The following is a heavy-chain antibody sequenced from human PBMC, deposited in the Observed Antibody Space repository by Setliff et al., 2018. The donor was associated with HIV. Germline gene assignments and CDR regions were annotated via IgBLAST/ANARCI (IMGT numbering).Heavy chain of an antibody. CDR3: ITESYSRSWYY. CDR2: INSDGSTT. Sequence: GGSLRLSCAACGFTFNSYWMRWVRQVPGKGLVWVSFINSDGSTTGYADSVKGRFTISRDNARNLLYLQMNSLRAEDTAVYYCITESYSRSWYYWGQGTLVTVSS. J-gene: IGHJ4*02. CDR1: GFTFNSYW. V-gene: IGHV3-74*01. D-gene: IGHD6-13*01.